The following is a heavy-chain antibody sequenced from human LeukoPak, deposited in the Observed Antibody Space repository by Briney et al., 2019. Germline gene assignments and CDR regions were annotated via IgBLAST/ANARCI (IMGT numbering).Heavy chain of an antibody. CDR2: FYYSGST. CDR3: ARPYYYDSRIDP. Sequence: KPSETLSLTCTVSGGSISSGDYYWSWIRQPPGKGLEWIGYFYYSGSTYYNPSLKSRVTISVDTSKSQFSLKLSSVTAADTAVYYCARPYYYDSRIDPWGQGTLVTVSS. CDR1: GGSISSGDYY. D-gene: IGHD3-22*01. J-gene: IGHJ5*02. V-gene: IGHV4-30-4*01.